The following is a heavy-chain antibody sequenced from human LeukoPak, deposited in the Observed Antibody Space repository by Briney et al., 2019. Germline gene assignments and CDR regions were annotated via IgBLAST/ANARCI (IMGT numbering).Heavy chain of an antibody. CDR3: ARGSPPYYSGYEVGDY. CDR2: MNPNSGNT. J-gene: IGHJ4*02. CDR1: GYTFTSYG. D-gene: IGHD5-12*01. Sequence: ASVKVSCKASGYTFTSYGISWVRQAPGQGLEWMGWMNPNSGNTGYAQKFQGRVTMTRNTSISTAYMELSSLRSEDTAVYYCARGSPPYYSGYEVGDYWGQGTLVTVSS. V-gene: IGHV1-8*02.